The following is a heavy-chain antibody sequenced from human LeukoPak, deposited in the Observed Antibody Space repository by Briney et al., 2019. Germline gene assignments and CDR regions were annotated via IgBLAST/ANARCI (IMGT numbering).Heavy chain of an antibody. CDR1: GYSFTSFW. CDR2: IYPGDSDT. CDR3: ARVGYYGSGSYHPFDY. V-gene: IGHV5-51*01. J-gene: IGHJ4*02. D-gene: IGHD3-10*01. Sequence: GESLKISCKGSGYSFTSFWIGWVRQMPGKGLEWMGVIYPGDSDTRYSPSFQGQVTISADKSIGTAYLQWGSLKASDTAMYYCARVGYYGSGSYHPFDYWGQGTLVTVSS.